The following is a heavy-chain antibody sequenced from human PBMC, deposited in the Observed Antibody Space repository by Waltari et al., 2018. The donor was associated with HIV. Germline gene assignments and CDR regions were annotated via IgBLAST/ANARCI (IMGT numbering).Heavy chain of an antibody. J-gene: IGHJ4*02. D-gene: IGHD3-16*01. CDR3: ARDWDRIVASDTTWGTDY. CDR2: ISAYNGNT. V-gene: IGHV1-18*01. CDR1: GYTFTSYG. Sequence: QVQLVQSGAEVKKPGASVKVSCKASGYTFTSYGISWVRQAPGQGLEWMGWISAYNGNTNYAQKLQGRVTMTTDTSTSTAYMELMSLRSDDTAVYYCARDWDRIVASDTTWGTDYWGQGTLVTVSS.